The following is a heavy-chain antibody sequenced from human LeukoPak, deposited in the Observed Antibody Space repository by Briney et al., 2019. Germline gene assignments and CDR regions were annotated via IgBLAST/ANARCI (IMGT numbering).Heavy chain of an antibody. J-gene: IGHJ4*02. D-gene: IGHD6-13*01. V-gene: IGHV4-38-2*01. CDR1: GYSISSGYY. CDR2: IYHSGST. CDR3: ARHAYSSSWYLRY. Sequence: SETLSLTCAVSGYSISSGYYWGWIRQPPGKGLEWIGSIYHSGSTYYNPSLKSRATISVDTSKNQFSLKLSSVTAADTAVYYCARHAYSSSWYLRYWGQGTLVTVSS.